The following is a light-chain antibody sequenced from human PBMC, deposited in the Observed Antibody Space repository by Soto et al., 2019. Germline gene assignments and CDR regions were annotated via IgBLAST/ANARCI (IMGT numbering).Light chain of an antibody. CDR3: QTWDTGSVI. Sequence: QPVLTQSPSASASLGASVKFTCTLSSGHSSYAIAWHQQQPEKGLRYLMKLNSDGSHNKGDGIPDRFSGSSSGAERYLTISSLQSEDEADYYCQTWDTGSVIFGGGTQLTVL. J-gene: IGLJ2*01. CDR2: LNSDGSH. V-gene: IGLV4-69*01. CDR1: SGHSSYA.